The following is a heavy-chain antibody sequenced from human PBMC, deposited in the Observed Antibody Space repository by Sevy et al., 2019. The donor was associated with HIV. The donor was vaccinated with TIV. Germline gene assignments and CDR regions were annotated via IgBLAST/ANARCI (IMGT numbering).Heavy chain of an antibody. CDR2: ISSSSSYI. J-gene: IGHJ5*02. V-gene: IGHV3-21*01. CDR1: GFTFSSYG. D-gene: IGHD3-10*01. Sequence: GGSLRLSCAASGFTFSSYGMHWVRQAPGKGLEWVSSISSSSSYIYYADSVKGRFTISRDNAKNSLYLQMNSLRAEDTAVYYCARDLSGWFDPWGQGTLVTVSS. CDR3: ARDLSGWFDP.